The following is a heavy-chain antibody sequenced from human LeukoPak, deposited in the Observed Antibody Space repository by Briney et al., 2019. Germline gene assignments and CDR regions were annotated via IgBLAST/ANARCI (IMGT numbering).Heavy chain of an antibody. D-gene: IGHD3-22*01. V-gene: IGHV3-33*01. CDR1: GFTFSSYG. Sequence: GGSLRLSCAASGFTFSSYGMHWVRQAPGKGLEWVAVIWYDGSNKYYADSVKGRFTISRDNSKNTLYLQTNSLRAEDTAVYYCAREAESYYYDSSGYYSWGQGTLVTVSS. CDR2: IWYDGSNK. J-gene: IGHJ4*02. CDR3: AREAESYYYDSSGYYS.